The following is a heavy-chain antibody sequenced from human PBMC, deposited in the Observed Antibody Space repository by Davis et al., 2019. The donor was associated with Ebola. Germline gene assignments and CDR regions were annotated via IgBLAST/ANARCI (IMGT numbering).Heavy chain of an antibody. Sequence: GSLRLSCAASGFTFSSYGMHWVRQAPGKGLEWVAVISYDGSNKYYADSVKGRFTISRDNSKNTLYLQMNSLRAEDTAVYYCAKGGYGDLDDAFDIWGQGTMVTVSS. CDR1: GFTFSSYG. CDR2: ISYDGSNK. V-gene: IGHV3-30*18. D-gene: IGHD4-17*01. J-gene: IGHJ3*02. CDR3: AKGGYGDLDDAFDI.